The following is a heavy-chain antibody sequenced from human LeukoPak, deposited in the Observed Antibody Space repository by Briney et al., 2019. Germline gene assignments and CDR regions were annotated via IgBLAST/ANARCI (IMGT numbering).Heavy chain of an antibody. CDR1: GYTFTSYY. CDR3: ARDAVTYNAWGAYYYYYGMDV. V-gene: IGHV1-46*01. D-gene: IGHD4-23*01. J-gene: IGHJ6*02. Sequence: GASVKVSCKASGYTFTSYYMHWVRQAPGQGLEWMGIINPSGSSTSYAQKFQGRVTMTRDTSTSTVYMELSSLRSEDTAVYYCARDAVTYNAWGAYYYYYGMDVWGQGITVTVSS. CDR2: INPSGSST.